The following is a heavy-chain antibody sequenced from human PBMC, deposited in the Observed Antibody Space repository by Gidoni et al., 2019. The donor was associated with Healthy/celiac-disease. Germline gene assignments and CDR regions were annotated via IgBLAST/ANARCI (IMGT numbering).Heavy chain of an antibody. CDR1: GFPFSSYA. Sequence: EVQLLESGGGLVQPGGSLRLSCAASGFPFSSYAMSWVRQAPGKGLEWVSASSGSGGSTYYADSVKGRFTISRDNSKNTLYLQMNSLRAEDTAVYYCAKDGEWELLPSDYWGQGTLVTVSS. D-gene: IGHD1-26*01. J-gene: IGHJ4*02. V-gene: IGHV3-23*01. CDR2: SSGSGGST. CDR3: AKDGEWELLPSDY.